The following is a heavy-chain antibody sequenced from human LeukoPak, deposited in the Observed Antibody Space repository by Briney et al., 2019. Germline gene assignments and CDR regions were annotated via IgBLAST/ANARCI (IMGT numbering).Heavy chain of an antibody. CDR3: ARGYYESSGYSYFDY. J-gene: IGHJ4*02. CDR1: GGSFRGYY. V-gene: IGHV4-34*01. D-gene: IGHD3-22*01. CDR2: INHSGST. Sequence: PSETLSLTCAVYGGSFRGYYWSWIRQPPGKGLEWIGEINHSGSTNYNPSLNSRVTISVDTSKNQFSLKLSSVTAADTAVYYCARGYYESSGYSYFDYWGQGTLVTVSS.